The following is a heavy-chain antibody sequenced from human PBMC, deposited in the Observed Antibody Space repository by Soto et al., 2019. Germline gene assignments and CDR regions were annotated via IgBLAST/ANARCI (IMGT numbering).Heavy chain of an antibody. D-gene: IGHD1-1*01. CDR1: GGSISSYY. V-gene: IGHV4-59*01. CDR3: ARDDREEGTLYGMDV. CDR2: IYYSGST. J-gene: IGHJ6*02. Sequence: SETLSLTCTVSGGSISSYYWSWIRQPPGKGLEWIGYIYYSGSTNYNPSLKSRVTISVDTSKNQFSLKLSSVTAADTAVYYCARDDREEGTLYGMDVWGQGTTVTVS.